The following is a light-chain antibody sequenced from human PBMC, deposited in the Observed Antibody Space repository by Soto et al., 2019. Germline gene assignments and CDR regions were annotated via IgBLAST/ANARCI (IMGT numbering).Light chain of an antibody. J-gene: IGKJ2*01. CDR2: GAS. V-gene: IGKV3-20*01. Sequence: EIVLTQSPGTLSLSPGERATLSCRASQSVSSNYLAWYQQKRGQAPRLLLYGASSRATGIPDRFSGSGSETDFTLTIXRLEPEDFAVYYCQQYGSSQYTFGQGTKLEIK. CDR1: QSVSSNY. CDR3: QQYGSSQYT.